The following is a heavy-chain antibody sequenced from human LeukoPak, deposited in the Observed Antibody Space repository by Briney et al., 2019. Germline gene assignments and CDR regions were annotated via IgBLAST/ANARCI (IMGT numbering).Heavy chain of an antibody. CDR3: ARLAYCGGDCPIDY. CDR2: ISSSGSTI. J-gene: IGHJ4*02. V-gene: IGHV3-48*04. D-gene: IGHD2-21*02. CDR1: GFTFSSYS. Sequence: GGSLRLSCAASGFTFSSYSMNWVRQAPGKGLEWVSYISSSGSTIYYADSVKGRFTISRDNAKNSLYLQMNSLRAEDTAVYYCARLAYCGGDCPIDYWGQGTLVTVSS.